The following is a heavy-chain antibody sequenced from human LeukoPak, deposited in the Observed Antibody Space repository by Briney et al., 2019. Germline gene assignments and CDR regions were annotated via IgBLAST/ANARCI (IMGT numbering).Heavy chain of an antibody. D-gene: IGHD1-1*01. CDR3: AGGASGIWLTIDV. Sequence: GESMIFCWAASGYRITNGNIASVRQMPGKGLEWMGIIYPGDSDTRYSPSFQGQVTISADKSIPTAYVNWSSLKASDTAIYYCAGGASGIWLTIDVWGQGTTVTVSS. CDR1: GYRITNGN. V-gene: IGHV5-51*01. J-gene: IGHJ6*02. CDR2: IYPGDSDT.